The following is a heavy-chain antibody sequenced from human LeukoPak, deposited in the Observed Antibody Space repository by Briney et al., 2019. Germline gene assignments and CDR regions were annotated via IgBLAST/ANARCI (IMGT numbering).Heavy chain of an antibody. Sequence: ASVKVSCKASGGTFSSYAISWVRQAPGQGLEWVGWITAFNGNTNYAQKVQGRVTMTTGTSTSTSYMELRNLRSDDTAVYYCARNTYGYKFSMDVWGKGTTVTISS. V-gene: IGHV1-18*01. D-gene: IGHD5-24*01. CDR3: ARNTYGYKFSMDV. CDR1: GGTFSSYA. CDR2: ITAFNGNT. J-gene: IGHJ6*03.